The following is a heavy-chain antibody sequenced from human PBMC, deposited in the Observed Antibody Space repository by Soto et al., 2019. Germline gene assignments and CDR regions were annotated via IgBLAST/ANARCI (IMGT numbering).Heavy chain of an antibody. V-gene: IGHV3-23*01. CDR1: GFTFSSYA. Sequence: PGGSLRXXXAASGFTFSSYAMSWVRQAPGKGLEWVSAIRGSGGSTYYADSVKGRFTISRDNSKNTLYLQMNSLRAEYIAVYYCANPPSDSSGYYDYWGQGTLVTVSS. D-gene: IGHD3-22*01. CDR2: IRGSGGST. CDR3: ANPPSDSSGYYDY. J-gene: IGHJ4*02.